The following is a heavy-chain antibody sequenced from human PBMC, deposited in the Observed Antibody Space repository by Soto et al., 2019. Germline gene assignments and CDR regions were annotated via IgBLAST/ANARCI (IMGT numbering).Heavy chain of an antibody. Sequence: QVQLQQWGAGLLKPSETLSLTCAVYGGSFSGYYWSWIRQPPGKGLEWIGEINHSGSTIYNPSLESVVTISVDTSKNQFSLKLSSVTAADTAVYYCARVQWFGMDGRYWGQGTLVTVSS. V-gene: IGHV4-34*02. D-gene: IGHD3-10*01. J-gene: IGHJ4*02. CDR1: GGSFSGYY. CDR3: ARVQWFGMDGRY. CDR2: INHSGST.